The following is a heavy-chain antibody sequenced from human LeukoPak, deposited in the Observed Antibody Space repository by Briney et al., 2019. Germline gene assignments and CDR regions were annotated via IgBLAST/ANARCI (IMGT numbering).Heavy chain of an antibody. Sequence: ASVKVSCKASGYTFTSYGISWVRQAPGQGLEWMGWISAYNGYTNYAQKLQGRVTLTTDTSTSTAYMELRSLRSDDTAVYYCARGGVVVISTGSFDYWGQGTLVTVSS. V-gene: IGHV1-18*01. CDR2: ISAYNGYT. CDR3: ARGGVVVISTGSFDY. J-gene: IGHJ4*02. CDR1: GYTFTSYG. D-gene: IGHD2-15*01.